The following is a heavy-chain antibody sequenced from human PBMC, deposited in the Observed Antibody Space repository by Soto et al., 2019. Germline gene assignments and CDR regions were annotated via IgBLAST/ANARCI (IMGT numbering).Heavy chain of an antibody. V-gene: IGHV3-64D*06. CDR1: GFTFSSYA. CDR2: ISSNGGST. D-gene: IGHD3-9*01. CDR3: VKDLSSLTYYDILTGPYYYYGMDV. J-gene: IGHJ6*02. Sequence: GGSLRLSCSASGFTFSSYAMHWVRQAPGKGLEYVSAISSNGGSTYYADSVKGRFTISRDNSKNTLYLQMSGLRAEDTAVYYCVKDLSSLTYYDILTGPYYYYGMDVWGQGTTVTVSS.